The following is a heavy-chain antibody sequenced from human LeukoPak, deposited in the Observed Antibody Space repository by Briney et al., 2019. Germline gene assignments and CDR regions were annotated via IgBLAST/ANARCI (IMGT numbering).Heavy chain of an antibody. J-gene: IGHJ4*02. CDR1: GFTVSSNH. CDR2: SHSGGNP. Sequence: GGSLRLSCEASGFTVSSNHMTWVRQAPGKGLEWVSLSHSGGNPYYADSVKGRFTISRDNSKNTLYLQMNSLRAEDTAVYYCAKVDGLGIAAAGRVYWGQGTLVTVSS. D-gene: IGHD6-13*01. CDR3: AKVDGLGIAAAGRVY. V-gene: IGHV3-53*01.